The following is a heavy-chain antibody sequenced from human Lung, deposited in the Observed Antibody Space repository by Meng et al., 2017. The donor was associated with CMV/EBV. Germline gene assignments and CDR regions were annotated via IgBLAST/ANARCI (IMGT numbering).Heavy chain of an antibody. V-gene: IGHV3-7*01. J-gene: IGHJ4*02. Sequence: SSYWMSWVRQAPGKGLEWVANITQDGSEKYYVDSVKGRFTISRDNAKNSLYLQMNSLRAEDTAVYYCARDRPNYDILTGYPIPLFDYWGQGTLVTVSS. CDR1: SSYW. D-gene: IGHD3-9*01. CDR2: ITQDGSEK. CDR3: ARDRPNYDILTGYPIPLFDY.